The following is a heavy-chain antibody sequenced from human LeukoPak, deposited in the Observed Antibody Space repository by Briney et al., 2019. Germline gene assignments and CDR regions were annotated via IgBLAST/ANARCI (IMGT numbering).Heavy chain of an antibody. J-gene: IGHJ3*02. V-gene: IGHV3-7*01. CDR1: RFTFSSYA. CDR3: AREPNSGYDKPGAFDI. D-gene: IGHD5-12*01. Sequence: GGSLRLSCAASRFTFSSYAMTWVRQAPGKGLEWVANIKQDGSEKYYVDSVKGRFTISRDNAKNSLYLQMNSLRAEDTAVYYCAREPNSGYDKPGAFDIWGQGTMVTVSS. CDR2: IKQDGSEK.